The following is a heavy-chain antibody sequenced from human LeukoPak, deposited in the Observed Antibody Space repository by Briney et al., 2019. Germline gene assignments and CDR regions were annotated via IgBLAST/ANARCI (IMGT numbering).Heavy chain of an antibody. CDR3: ARAPGYGDYFDWFDP. D-gene: IGHD4-17*01. CDR1: GFTFSSYA. J-gene: IGHJ5*02. Sequence: GGSLRLSCAASGFTFSSYAMHWVSQAPGKGLEWVAVISYDGSNKYYADSVKGRFTISRDNSKNTLYLQMNSLRAEDTAVYYCARAPGYGDYFDWFDPWGQGTLVTVSS. V-gene: IGHV3-30-3*01. CDR2: ISYDGSNK.